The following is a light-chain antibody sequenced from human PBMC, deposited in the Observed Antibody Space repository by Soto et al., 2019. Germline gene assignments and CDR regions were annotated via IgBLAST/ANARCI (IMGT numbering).Light chain of an antibody. Sequence: QSVLTQPPSVSAAPVQTVTISCSGSSSNIGSDPVSWYQQFPGTAPRLLIYDNDKRPSGIPDRFSASKSGTSATLVITGLQTADEANYYCEAWDDSLRAVLFGGGTKVTVL. V-gene: IGLV1-51*01. CDR1: SSNIGSDP. CDR3: EAWDDSLRAVL. CDR2: DND. J-gene: IGLJ3*02.